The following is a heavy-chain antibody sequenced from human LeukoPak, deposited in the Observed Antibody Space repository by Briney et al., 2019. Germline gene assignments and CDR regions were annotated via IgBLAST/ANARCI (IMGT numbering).Heavy chain of an antibody. J-gene: IGHJ4*02. CDR3: ARGKEVITMLRGLKPGYYFDY. V-gene: IGHV4-39*07. CDR1: GGSISSSYS. Sequence: SETLSLTCTVSGGSISSSYSWGWIRQPPGKGLEWIGNIYYSGSTYYHSSLKSRVTISVDTSKNQFSLKLNSVTAADTAVYYCARGKEVITMLRGLKPGYYFDYWGQGTLVTVSS. CDR2: IYYSGST. D-gene: IGHD3-10*01.